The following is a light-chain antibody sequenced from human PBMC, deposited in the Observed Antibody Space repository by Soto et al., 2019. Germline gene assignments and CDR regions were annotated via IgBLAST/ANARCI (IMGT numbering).Light chain of an antibody. CDR3: QQYNNWPPWT. CDR2: GAS. CDR1: QSVSSN. V-gene: IGKV3-15*01. Sequence: EIVSTQSPGTLSLSPGERATLSCRASQSVSSNLAWYQQKPGQAPRLLIYGASTRATGIPARFSGSGSGTEFTLTISSLQSEDFAVYYCQQYNNWPPWTFGQGTKGDIK. J-gene: IGKJ1*01.